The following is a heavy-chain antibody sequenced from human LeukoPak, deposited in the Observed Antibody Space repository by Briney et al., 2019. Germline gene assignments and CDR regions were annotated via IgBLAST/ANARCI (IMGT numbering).Heavy chain of an antibody. CDR1: GFTFGNFW. D-gene: IGHD3-9*01. CDR3: AKAANYDILTGYYLDY. J-gene: IGHJ4*02. CDR2: MKGDGSHI. V-gene: IGHV3-7*03. Sequence: GGSLRLSCAASGFTFGNFWMSWVRQAPGRGLQWVASMKGDGSHIYYVDSVKGRFTISRDNSKNTLYLQMNNLRAEDTAIYYCAKAANYDILTGYYLDYWGQGTLVTVSS.